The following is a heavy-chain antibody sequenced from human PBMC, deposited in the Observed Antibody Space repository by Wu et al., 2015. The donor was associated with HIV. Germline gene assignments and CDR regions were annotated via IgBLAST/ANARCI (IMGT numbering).Heavy chain of an antibody. Sequence: QVQLVQSGAEVKKPGASVKVSCKASGYTFTSYYMHWVRQAPGQGLEWMGIINPSGGSTSYAQKFQGRVTMTRDTSTSTVYMELSSLRSEDTAVYYCARGHRRSSGWYSDLRDYYGMDVVGAEGTDGHRLL. CDR1: GYTFTSYY. J-gene: IGHJ6*01. V-gene: IGHV1-46*01. CDR2: INPSGGST. D-gene: IGHD6-19*01. CDR3: ARGHRRSSGWYSDLRDYYGMDV.